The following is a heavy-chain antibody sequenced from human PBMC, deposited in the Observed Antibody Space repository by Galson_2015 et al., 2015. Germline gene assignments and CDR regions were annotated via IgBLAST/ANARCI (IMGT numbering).Heavy chain of an antibody. D-gene: IGHD5-12*01. J-gene: IGHJ6*03. Sequence: IPIFGTANYAQKFQGRVTITADESTSTAYMELSSLRSEDTAVYYCARGVGVATGSYMDVWGKGTTVTVSS. V-gene: IGHV1-69*01. CDR2: IPIFGTA. CDR3: ARGVGVATGSYMDV.